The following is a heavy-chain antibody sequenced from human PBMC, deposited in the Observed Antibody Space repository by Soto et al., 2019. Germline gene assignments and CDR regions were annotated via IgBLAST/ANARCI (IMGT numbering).Heavy chain of an antibody. Sequence: GESLKISCRTSGYRFTSYWIAWVRQMPGKGLEWMGIIFPSDSDARYSPSFQGQVTISADRSTSTVFLQWASLKASDTAVYFCARKDKSGYFNWFDPWGQGTLVTVSS. CDR3: ARKDKSGYFNWFDP. D-gene: IGHD3-22*01. CDR2: IFPSDSDA. J-gene: IGHJ5*02. CDR1: GYRFTSYW. V-gene: IGHV5-51*01.